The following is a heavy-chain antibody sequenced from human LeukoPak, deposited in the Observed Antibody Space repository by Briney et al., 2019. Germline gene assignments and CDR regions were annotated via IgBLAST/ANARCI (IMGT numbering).Heavy chain of an antibody. CDR3: ARDYYDSSGYPYHDY. V-gene: IGHV3-21*01. D-gene: IGHD3-22*01. CDR2: ISSSSSYI. J-gene: IGHJ4*02. CDR1: GFTFSNAW. Sequence: GGSLRLSCAASGFTFSNAWMSWVRQAPGKGLEWVSSISSSSSYIYYADSVKGRFTISRDNAKNSLYLQMNSLRAEDTAVYYCARDYYDSSGYPYHDYWGQGTLVTVSS.